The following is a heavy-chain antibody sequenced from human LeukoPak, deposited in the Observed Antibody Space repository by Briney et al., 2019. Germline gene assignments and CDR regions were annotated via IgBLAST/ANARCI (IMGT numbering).Heavy chain of an antibody. CDR2: IKSDGTST. J-gene: IGHJ4*02. CDR1: GFTFSRFW. D-gene: IGHD3-22*01. Sequence: GGSLRLSCAASGFTFSRFWMHWVRQAPGKGLVWISQIKSDGTSTNYADYVKGRFTISRDNAKNTLYLQMNSLRAEDTAVYYCAKDPVAVRYYYDSSGYYHGGQGTLVTVSS. CDR3: AKDPVAVRYYYDSSGYYH. V-gene: IGHV3-74*01.